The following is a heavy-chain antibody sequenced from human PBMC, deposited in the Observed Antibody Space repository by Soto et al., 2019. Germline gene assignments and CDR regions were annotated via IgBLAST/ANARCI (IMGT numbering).Heavy chain of an antibody. V-gene: IGHV3-53*01. J-gene: IGHJ4*02. Sequence: EVQLVESGGGLIQPGGSLRLSCAVSGFTVSNNYMSWVRQAPGKGLEGVSVIYSGGYTAYGDSVKGRFTISRDNSKNPLFLKMNSRGAADPAVFFGATQPGGGGYWGQGTLVTVSS. CDR3: ATQPGGGGY. D-gene: IGHD3-10*01. CDR1: GFTVSNNY. CDR2: IYSGGYT.